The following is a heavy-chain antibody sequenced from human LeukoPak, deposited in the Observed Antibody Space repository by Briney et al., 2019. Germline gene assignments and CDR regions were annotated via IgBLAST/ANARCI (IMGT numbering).Heavy chain of an antibody. D-gene: IGHD5-12*01. CDR1: GGSISSGGYY. CDR3: ARAPGRMVATFGYFDY. V-gene: IGHV4-31*03. J-gene: IGHJ4*02. CDR2: IYYSGST. Sequence: SETLSLTCTVSGGSISSGGYYWSWIRQHPGKGLEWIGYIYYSGSTYYNPSLKSRVTISVDTSKNQFSLKLGSVTAADTAVYYCARAPGRMVATFGYFDYWGQGTLVTVSS.